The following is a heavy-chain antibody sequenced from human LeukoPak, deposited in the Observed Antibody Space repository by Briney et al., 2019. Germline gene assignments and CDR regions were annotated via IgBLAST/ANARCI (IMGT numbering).Heavy chain of an antibody. J-gene: IGHJ1*01. V-gene: IGHV3-7*01. CDR3: ATLDSTKSVL. CDR2: VKQDGTEK. D-gene: IGHD2-2*01. Sequence: GGSLRLTCVASGFRFGRDWISWVPQAPGKGLEWVACVKQDGTEKNYVVSVWGRFTVSVDNGKNSLYLQMNSLRAEDTAKYYCATLDSTKSVLWGRGTAVIVSS. CDR1: GFRFGRDW.